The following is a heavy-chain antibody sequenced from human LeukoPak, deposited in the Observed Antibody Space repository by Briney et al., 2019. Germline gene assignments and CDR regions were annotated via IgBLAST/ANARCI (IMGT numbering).Heavy chain of an antibody. CDR1: GGSISSGGYS. J-gene: IGHJ3*02. V-gene: IGHV4-30-4*07. D-gene: IGHD2-2*01. CDR3: AAPQANIVVVPAPTHAFDI. CDR2: IYYTGNT. Sequence: PSQTLSLTCAVSGGSISSGGYSWSWIRQPPGKAMEFIAYIYYTGNTYFNPSLKSRVTISVDASKNQFSLKLSSVTAADTAVYYCAAPQANIVVVPAPTHAFDIWGQGTMVTVSS.